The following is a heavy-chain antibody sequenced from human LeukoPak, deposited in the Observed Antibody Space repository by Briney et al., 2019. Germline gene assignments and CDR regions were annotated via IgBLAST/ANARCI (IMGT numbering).Heavy chain of an antibody. CDR1: GGSISSYY. V-gene: IGHV4-4*07. Sequence: SETLSLTCTVSGGSISSYYWSWIRQPAGKGLEWIGRIYTSGSTNYNPSLKSRVTMSVDTSKNQFSLKLSSVTAADTAVYYCARASLYYDSSGYAFDIWGQGTMVTVSS. J-gene: IGHJ3*02. CDR3: ARASLYYDSSGYAFDI. D-gene: IGHD3-22*01. CDR2: IYTSGST.